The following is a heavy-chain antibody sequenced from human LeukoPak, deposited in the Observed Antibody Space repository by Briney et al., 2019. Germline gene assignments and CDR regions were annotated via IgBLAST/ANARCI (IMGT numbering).Heavy chain of an antibody. CDR1: GYSFTSYW. CDR2: IYPGDSDT. V-gene: IGHV5-51*01. CDR3: ARGGIDCSGGSCYLVWFDP. J-gene: IGHJ5*02. Sequence: GESLKISCKGSGYSFTSYWIGWVRQMPGKGLEWMGIIYPGDSDTRYSPSFQGQVTISADKSISTAYLQWSSLKASDTAMYHCARGGIDCSGGSCYLVWFDPWGQGTLVTVSS. D-gene: IGHD2-15*01.